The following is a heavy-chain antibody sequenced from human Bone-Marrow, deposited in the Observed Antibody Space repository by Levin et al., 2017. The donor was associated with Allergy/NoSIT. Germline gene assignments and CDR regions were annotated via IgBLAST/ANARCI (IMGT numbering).Heavy chain of an antibody. V-gene: IGHV4-4*02. J-gene: IGHJ4*02. D-gene: IGHD4-17*01. CDR1: GGSISSNNW. CDR3: ATRLMADYGDDGPFDF. Sequence: PSETLSLTCAVSGGSISSNNWWNWVRQSPGGGMEWIGEIFHSGTTNYIPSLRSRVTISVDKAKNQFSLNLRSVTAADTAMYFCATRLMADYGDDGPFDFWGRGTLVTVSS. CDR2: IFHSGTT.